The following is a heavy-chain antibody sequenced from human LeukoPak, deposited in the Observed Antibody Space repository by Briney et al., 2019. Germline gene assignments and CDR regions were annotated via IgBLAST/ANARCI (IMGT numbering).Heavy chain of an antibody. CDR1: GYSISSGYY. Sequence: PSETLSLTCSVSGYSISSGYYWGWIRQAPGKGLEWIGNLYHSGSTYYNPSLKSRVTISVDTSKNQFSLKLSSVTAADTAVYYCARVGPRGVVAATRTYYFDYWGQGTLVTVSS. D-gene: IGHD2-15*01. CDR2: LYHSGST. CDR3: ARVGPRGVVAATRTYYFDY. V-gene: IGHV4-38-2*02. J-gene: IGHJ4*02.